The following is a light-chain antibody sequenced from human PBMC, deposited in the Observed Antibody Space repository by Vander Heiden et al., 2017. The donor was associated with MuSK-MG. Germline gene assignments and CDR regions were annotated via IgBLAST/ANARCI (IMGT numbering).Light chain of an antibody. Sequence: EIVLTQSPATLSLSPGERATLSCRASQSVSRYITWYQQKPGQAPRLLIYDASNSATGIPARFSGSGSGTDFTLTIISIVPEDSAVDDCRLRDNWRATCGQGTRLEIK. J-gene: IGKJ5*01. CDR1: QSVSRY. V-gene: IGKV3-11*01. CDR3: RLRDNWRAT. CDR2: DAS.